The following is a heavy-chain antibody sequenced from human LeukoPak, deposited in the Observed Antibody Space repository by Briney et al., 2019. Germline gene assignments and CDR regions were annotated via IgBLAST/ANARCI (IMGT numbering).Heavy chain of an antibody. D-gene: IGHD6-6*01. Sequence: PGVSLRLSCAASGFTFSSYAMSWVRQAPGKGLEWVSAISGSGGSTYYADSVKGRFTVSRDNSKNTLYLQMNSLRAEDTAVYYCAKTGGSIASNDDYWGQGTLVTVSS. J-gene: IGHJ4*02. CDR2: ISGSGGST. CDR3: AKTGGSIASNDDY. V-gene: IGHV3-23*01. CDR1: GFTFSSYA.